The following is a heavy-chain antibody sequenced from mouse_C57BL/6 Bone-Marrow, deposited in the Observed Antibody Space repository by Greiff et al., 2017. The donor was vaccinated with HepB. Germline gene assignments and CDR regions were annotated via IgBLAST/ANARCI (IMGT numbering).Heavy chain of an antibody. CDR2: ISYDGSN. CDR1: GYSITSGYY. Sequence: EVQVVESGPGLVKPSQSLSLTCSVTGYSITSGYYWNWIRQFPGNKLEWMGYISYDGSNNYNPSLKNRISITRDTSKNQFFLKLNSVTTEDTATYYCARGSRYFDYWGQGTTLTVSS. V-gene: IGHV3-6*01. J-gene: IGHJ2*01. CDR3: ARGSRYFDY.